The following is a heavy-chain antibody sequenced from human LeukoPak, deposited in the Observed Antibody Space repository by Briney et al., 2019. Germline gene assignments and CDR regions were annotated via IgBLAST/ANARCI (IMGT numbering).Heavy chain of an antibody. CDR3: AKGGVVVPAAILGAFDI. D-gene: IGHD2-2*02. V-gene: IGHV3-23*01. CDR1: GFTFSSYA. J-gene: IGHJ3*02. CDR2: ISGSGGST. Sequence: GGSLRLFCAASGFTFSSYAMSWVRQAPGKGLEWVSAISGSGGSTYYADSVKGRFTISRDNSKNTLYLQMNSLRAEDTAVYYCAKGGVVVPAAILGAFDIWGQGTMVTVSS.